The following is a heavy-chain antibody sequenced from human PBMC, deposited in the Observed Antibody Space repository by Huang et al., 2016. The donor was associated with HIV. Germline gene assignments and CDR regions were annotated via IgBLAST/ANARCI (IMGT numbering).Heavy chain of an antibody. CDR2: IKPGGPG. Sequence: QVRLEQWGEGVVKPSDTLSLTCAVYGASFTTYFWSWLRQSTFKGLQWIGGIKPGGPGNSSPVFLSRGIMSGDTPINQFSLSLRDMTTADAAIYYCARLPTPSYYDTWSLSPVEEDFFYFNMDLWGRGTPVIVSS. CDR1: GASFTTYF. V-gene: IGHV4-34*02. D-gene: IGHD3-3*01. CDR3: ARLPTPSYYDTWSLSPVEEDFFYFNMDL. J-gene: IGHJ6*03.